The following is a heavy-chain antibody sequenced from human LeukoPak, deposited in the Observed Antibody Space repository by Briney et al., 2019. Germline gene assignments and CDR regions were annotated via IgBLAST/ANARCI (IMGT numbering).Heavy chain of an antibody. D-gene: IGHD3-10*01. CDR3: ARGGLVRGNINSLIAFDV. CDR2: TYYRSKWYK. J-gene: IGHJ3*01. V-gene: IGHV6-1*01. Sequence: SQTLSLTCAISGDSVSRNDAGWSWIWQSPSRGLEWLARTYYRSKWYKDEAGSVKGRITINADTAKNQFSLQVNSVTPEDTALYYCARGGLVRGNINSLIAFDVWGQGIMVTVSS. CDR1: GDSVSRNDAG.